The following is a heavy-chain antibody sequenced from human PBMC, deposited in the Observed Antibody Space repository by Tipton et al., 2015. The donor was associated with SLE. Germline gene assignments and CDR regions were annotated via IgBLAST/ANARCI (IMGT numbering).Heavy chain of an antibody. CDR2: ISYDGSNK. J-gene: IGHJ4*02. CDR1: GFTFSSYG. D-gene: IGHD3-16*01. V-gene: IGHV3-30*03. CDR3: ARERGSLDY. Sequence: SLRLSCAASGFTFSSYGIYWVRQAPGKGLEWVAVISYDGSNKYHADSVKGRFTISRDNSKNTLYLQMNSLRAEDTAVYYCARERGSLDYWGQGTLVTVSS.